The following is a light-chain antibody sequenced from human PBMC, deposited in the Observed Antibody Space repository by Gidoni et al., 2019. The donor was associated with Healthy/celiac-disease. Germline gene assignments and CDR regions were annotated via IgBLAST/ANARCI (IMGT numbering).Light chain of an antibody. J-gene: IGKJ4*01. CDR3: QQRSNWPPALT. V-gene: IGKV3-11*01. CDR1: QSVSSY. Sequence: EIVLTQSPATLSLSPGERATLSCRARQSVSSYLAWYQQKPGQAPRLLIYDASHRATGIPARFSGSGSGTVFTLTISSLEPEDFAVYYCQQRSNWPPALTFGGGTKVEIK. CDR2: DAS.